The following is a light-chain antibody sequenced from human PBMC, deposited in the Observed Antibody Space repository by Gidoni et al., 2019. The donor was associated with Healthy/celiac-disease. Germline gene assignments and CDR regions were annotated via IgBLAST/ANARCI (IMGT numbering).Light chain of an antibody. V-gene: IGKV3-20*01. CDR3: QQYGSSPPIT. J-gene: IGKJ5*01. CDR1: QSVSSSY. CDR2: GAS. Sequence: EIVLTQSPGTLSLSPGERAPLSCRASQSVSSSYLAWYQQKPGQSPRHLINGASSRATGIPARFSGSVSWTDFTLTIIRLEPDDFAVYYCQQYGSSPPITFGQGTRLEIK.